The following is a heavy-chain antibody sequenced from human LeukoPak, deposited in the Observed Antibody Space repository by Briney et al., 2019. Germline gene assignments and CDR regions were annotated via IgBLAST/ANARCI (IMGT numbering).Heavy chain of an antibody. J-gene: IGHJ6*02. V-gene: IGHV4-59*01. CDR2: IYYSGST. Sequence: SETLSLTCTVSGGSISSYYWSWIRQPPGKGLEWIGYIYYSGSTNYNPSLKSRVTISVDTSKNQFSLKLSSVTPADTAVYYCARDRYYYYGMDVWGQGTTVTVSS. CDR1: GGSISSYY. CDR3: ARDRYYYYGMDV.